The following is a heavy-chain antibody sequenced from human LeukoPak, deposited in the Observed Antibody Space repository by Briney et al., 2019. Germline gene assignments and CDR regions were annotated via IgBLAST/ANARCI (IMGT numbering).Heavy chain of an antibody. J-gene: IGHJ4*02. CDR1: GFTFSSYA. D-gene: IGHD3-10*01. Sequence: GSLRLSCAASGFTFSSYAMSWIRQPPGKGLEWIGEINHSGSTNYNPSLKSRVTISVDTSKNQFSLKLSSVTAADTAVYYCARGPETRYGSGSGLDYWGQGTLVTVSS. CDR2: INHSGST. CDR3: ARGPETRYGSGSGLDY. V-gene: IGHV4-34*01.